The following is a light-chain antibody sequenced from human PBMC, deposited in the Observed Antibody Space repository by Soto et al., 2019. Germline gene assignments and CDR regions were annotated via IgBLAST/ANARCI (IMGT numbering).Light chain of an antibody. Sequence: ETVLTQSPGTLSLSPGERVTLSCRASQSVCSRCLAWYQQKPGQYPRLLIYGASSRATGIPDRFSGSGSGTDFTLTLSRLEPEDFAVYYCQHYGTTPWTFGQGTKVAIK. V-gene: IGKV3-20*01. J-gene: IGKJ1*01. CDR1: QSVCSRC. CDR3: QHYGTTPWT. CDR2: GAS.